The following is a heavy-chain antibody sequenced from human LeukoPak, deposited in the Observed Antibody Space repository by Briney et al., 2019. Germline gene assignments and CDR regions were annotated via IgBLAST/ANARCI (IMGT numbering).Heavy chain of an antibody. Sequence: GASVKVSCKASGYTFTGYYMHWVLQAPGQGLEWMGRINPNSGGTNYAQKFQGRVTMTRDTSISTAYMEVSRLRSDDTAMYYCAREGGDRIQFWTGHFDYWGQGSLVTVSS. CDR3: AREGGDRIQFWTGHFDY. CDR2: INPNSGGT. CDR1: GYTFTGYY. D-gene: IGHD3/OR15-3a*01. J-gene: IGHJ4*02. V-gene: IGHV1-2*06.